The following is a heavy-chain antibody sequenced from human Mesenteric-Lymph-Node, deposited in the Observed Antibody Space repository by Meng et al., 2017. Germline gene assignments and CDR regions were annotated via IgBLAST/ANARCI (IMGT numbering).Heavy chain of an antibody. CDR3: ARDAATMTGYYYDSSGYYYGWYFDL. D-gene: IGHD3-22*01. CDR1: GFTFSSYW. Sequence: GESLKISCAASGFTFSSYWMSWVRQAPGKGLEWVANIKQDGSEKYYVDSVKGRFTISRDNAKNSLYLQMNSLRAEDTAVYYCARDAATMTGYYYDSSGYYYGWYFDLWGLGTLVTVSS. J-gene: IGHJ2*01. CDR2: IKQDGSEK. V-gene: IGHV3-7*01.